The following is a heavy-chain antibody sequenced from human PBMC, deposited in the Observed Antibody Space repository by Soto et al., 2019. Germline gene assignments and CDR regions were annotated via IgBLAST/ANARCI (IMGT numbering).Heavy chain of an antibody. Sequence: QVQVVQSGVEVRRPGSSVKVSCKASGDTFKNCVISWVRQAPGQGLEWMGGIIPLFGTTDFAQRFQGTLTITTYESTTTAYMELSSLRSEDTATYYCAAELGFGKLSVVWGQGTTVIVSS. CDR2: IIPLFGTT. CDR3: AAELGFGKLSVV. D-gene: IGHD3-10*01. V-gene: IGHV1-69*01. CDR1: GDTFKNCV. J-gene: IGHJ6*02.